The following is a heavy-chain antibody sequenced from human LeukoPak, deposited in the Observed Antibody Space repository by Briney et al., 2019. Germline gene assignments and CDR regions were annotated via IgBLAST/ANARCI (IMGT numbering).Heavy chain of an antibody. V-gene: IGHV3-23*01. CDR1: GFTFSSSG. CDR3: AKHDSGSYAY. Sequence: GGSLRLSCVASGFTFSSSGMSWVRQAPGKGLEWVSAVSGSGSSTNYADSVKGRFTISRDNSQNTLYLQMNSLRAEDTAIYYCAKHDSGSYAYWGQGALVTVS. D-gene: IGHD3-10*01. CDR2: VSGSGSST. J-gene: IGHJ4*02.